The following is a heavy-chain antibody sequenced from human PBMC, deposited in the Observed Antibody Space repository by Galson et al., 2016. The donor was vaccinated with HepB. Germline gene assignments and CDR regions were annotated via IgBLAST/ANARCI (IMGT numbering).Heavy chain of an antibody. CDR2: IDPTDSYT. CDR3: AIMGGNCYSTRCYNGFDY. Sequence: QSGAEVKKPGESLRISCKGSGYSFTSYLINWVRQMPGKGLEWMGRIDPTDSYTNYSPSFQGHVTISADKSISTAYLQWSSLEASDTAMYYCAIMGGNCYSTRCYNGFDYWGQGTLVSVST. CDR1: GYSFTSYL. D-gene: IGHD2-2*02. V-gene: IGHV5-10-1*01. J-gene: IGHJ4*02.